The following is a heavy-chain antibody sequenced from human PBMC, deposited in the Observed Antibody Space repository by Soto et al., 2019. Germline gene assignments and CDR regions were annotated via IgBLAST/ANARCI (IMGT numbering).Heavy chain of an antibody. CDR3: ARESFVADTMYGMDV. J-gene: IGHJ6*02. Sequence: SETLSLTCTVSGGSISSGGYYWSWIRQHPGKGLEWIGYIYYSGSTYYNPSLKSRVTISVDTSKNQFSLKLSSVTAADTAVYYCARESFVADTMYGMDVWGQGTTVTVSS. CDR2: IYYSGST. D-gene: IGHD2-21*01. V-gene: IGHV4-31*03. CDR1: GGSISSGGYY.